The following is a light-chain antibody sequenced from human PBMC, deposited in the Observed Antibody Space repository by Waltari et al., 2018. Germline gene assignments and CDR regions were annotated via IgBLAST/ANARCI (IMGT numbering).Light chain of an antibody. CDR3: HSRDASGVGGS. CDR2: DKN. J-gene: IGLJ2*01. V-gene: IGLV3-19*01. CDR1: GLRSYY. Sequence: SSELTQDPAVSVAMGQTVTIPCQGKGLRSYYASWYQQRPGQAPILIMDDKNNRPPGVPDRFSGSNSDNTASLTITGAQAEDEASYYCHSRDASGVGGSFGGGTKLTVL.